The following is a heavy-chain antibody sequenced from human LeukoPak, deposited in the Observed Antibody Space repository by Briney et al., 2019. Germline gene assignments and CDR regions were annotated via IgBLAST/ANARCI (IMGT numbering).Heavy chain of an antibody. CDR2: IFPDDSDT. V-gene: IGHV5-51*01. D-gene: IGHD4-17*01. Sequence: GESLKISCRFSGFDFTKDWIGWVRLMPGKGLEWMGIIFPDDSDTRYSPSFQGQVTLSADKSISTAYLQWSSLKASDTAIYYCARRDPTTVTAFDYWGQGTLVTVSS. J-gene: IGHJ4*02. CDR3: ARRDPTTVTAFDY. CDR1: GFDFTKDW.